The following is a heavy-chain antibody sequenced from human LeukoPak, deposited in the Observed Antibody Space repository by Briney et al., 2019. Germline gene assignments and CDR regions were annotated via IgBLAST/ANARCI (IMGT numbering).Heavy chain of an antibody. J-gene: IGHJ4*02. CDR3: ARVGRPNYFDY. CDR1: GGSISSYY. Sequence: PSETLSLTCTVSGGSISSYYWSWIRQPPGKGLEWIGYIYYSGSTNYNPSLKSRVTISVDTSKNQFSLKLSSVTAADTAVYYCARVGRPNYFDYWGQGTLVTVSS. CDR2: IYYSGST. V-gene: IGHV4-59*01.